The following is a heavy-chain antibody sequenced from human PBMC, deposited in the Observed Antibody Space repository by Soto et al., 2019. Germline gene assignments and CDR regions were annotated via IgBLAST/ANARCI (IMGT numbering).Heavy chain of an antibody. J-gene: IGHJ4*02. CDR1: GGSISSYY. V-gene: IGHV4-59*08. CDR2: IYYSGST. D-gene: IGHD1-7*01. Sequence: ETLSLTCTVSGGSISSYYWSWIRQPPGKGLEWIGYIYYSGSTNYNPSLKSRVTISVDTSKNQFSLKLSSVTAADTAVYYCARQTGTTSTVDYWGQGTLVTVSS. CDR3: ARQTGTTSTVDY.